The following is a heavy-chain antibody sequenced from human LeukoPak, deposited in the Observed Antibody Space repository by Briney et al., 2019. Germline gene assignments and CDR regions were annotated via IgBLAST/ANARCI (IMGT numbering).Heavy chain of an antibody. D-gene: IGHD2-2*01. CDR2: IIPIFGTA. V-gene: IGHV1-69*01. CDR1: GGTFSSYA. CDR3: ARGRSPVVPAATPFAY. J-gene: IGHJ4*02. Sequence: SVKVSCKASGGTFSSYAISWVRQAPGQGLEWMGGIIPIFGTANYAQKFQGRVTITADESTSTAYMELSSLRSEDTAVYYCARGRSPVVPAATPFAYWGQGTLVTVSS.